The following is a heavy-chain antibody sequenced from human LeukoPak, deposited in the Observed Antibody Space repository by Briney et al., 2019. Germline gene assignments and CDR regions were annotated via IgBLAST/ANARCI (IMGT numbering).Heavy chain of an antibody. CDR3: ARYSSSSGYYYMDV. Sequence: GGSLRLSCAASGFTFSSYEMNWVRQAPGKGLEWISYISGSSSTIYYADSVKGRFTISRNNAKNSLYLQMNSLRAEDTAVYYCARYSSSSGYYYMDVWGKGTTVTVSS. J-gene: IGHJ6*03. V-gene: IGHV3-48*01. CDR2: ISGSSSTI. CDR1: GFTFSSYE. D-gene: IGHD6-6*01.